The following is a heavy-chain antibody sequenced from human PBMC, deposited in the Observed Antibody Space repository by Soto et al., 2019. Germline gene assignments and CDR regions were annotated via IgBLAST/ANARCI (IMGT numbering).Heavy chain of an antibody. CDR1: GFTLISYC. V-gene: IGHV3-30*18. Sequence: PGGALRLSCAACGFTLISYCINWVRQAPCKGLEWLAVISSDGIEKYYADSVRGRFSISRDNSKNTLYLEMSTVRVEDTAVYYCGKVTWQRLGWFDSCGQRTLVTVSS. CDR3: GKVTWQRLGWFDS. J-gene: IGHJ5*01. D-gene: IGHD6-25*01. CDR2: ISSDGIEK.